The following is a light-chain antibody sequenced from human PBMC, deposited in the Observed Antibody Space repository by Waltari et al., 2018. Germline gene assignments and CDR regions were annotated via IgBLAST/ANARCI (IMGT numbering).Light chain of an antibody. CDR2: VNSDGSN. V-gene: IGLV4-69*01. CDR3: QTGGHGTWV. CDR1: SGHSSNV. Sequence: QLVLTQSPSASASLGASVKLTCPLSSGHSSNVIAWLPQQPEKGPRYLMKVNSDGSNNKGDEIPDRFSGSSSGAERYLTISSLQSEDEADYYCQTGGHGTWVFGGGTKLTVL. J-gene: IGLJ3*02.